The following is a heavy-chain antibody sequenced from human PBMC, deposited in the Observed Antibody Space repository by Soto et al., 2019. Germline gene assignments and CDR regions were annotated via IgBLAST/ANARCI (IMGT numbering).Heavy chain of an antibody. D-gene: IGHD1-26*01. CDR3: TTGGTTVISEAVGATNYFDY. CDR2: IKSKTDGGTT. J-gene: IGHJ4*02. CDR1: GFTFSNAW. Sequence: GGSLRLSCAASGFTFSNAWMSWVRQAPGKGLEWVGRIKSKTDGGTTDYAAPVKGRFTISRDDSKNTLYLQMNSLKTEDTAVYYCTTGGTTVISEAVGATNYFDYWGQGALVTVS. V-gene: IGHV3-15*01.